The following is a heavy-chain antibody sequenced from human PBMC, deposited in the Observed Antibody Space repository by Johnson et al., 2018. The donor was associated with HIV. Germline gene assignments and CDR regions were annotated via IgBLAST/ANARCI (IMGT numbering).Heavy chain of an antibody. CDR2: IWFDGNNK. D-gene: IGHD3-10*01. V-gene: IGHV3-33*08. CDR3: GRAKGNSYYGSGHDAFDI. J-gene: IGHJ3*02. Sequence: QVQLVESGGGLIQPGGSLRLSCAASGFTVSSTYMSWVRQAPGKGLQWVAVIWFDGNNKYYTESVKGRFTISRDNSKNTLYLQMNSLRPEDTAVYYCGRAKGNSYYGSGHDAFDIWGQGTMVTVSS. CDR1: GFTVSSTY.